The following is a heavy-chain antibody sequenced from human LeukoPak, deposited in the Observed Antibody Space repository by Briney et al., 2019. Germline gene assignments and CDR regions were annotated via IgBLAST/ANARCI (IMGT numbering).Heavy chain of an antibody. Sequence: GGSLRLSCAASGFTYSSYAMRWVRQARGKGLEWVSAISGSGGSTYYADSVKGRFTISRDNSKNTLYLQMNSLRGEDTAVYYCAKDGAARPTIYYYYYYMDVWGKGTTVTVSS. CDR3: AKDGAARPTIYYYYYYMDV. D-gene: IGHD6-6*01. CDR1: GFTYSSYA. J-gene: IGHJ6*03. V-gene: IGHV3-23*01. CDR2: ISGSGGST.